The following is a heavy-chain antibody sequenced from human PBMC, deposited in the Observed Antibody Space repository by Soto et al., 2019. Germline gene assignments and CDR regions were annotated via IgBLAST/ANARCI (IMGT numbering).Heavy chain of an antibody. J-gene: IGHJ6*02. CDR3: ATVGYCSSTSCQTRYYYYGMDV. CDR2: ISGSGGST. CDR1: GFTFSSYA. Sequence: GSLRLSCAASGFTFSSYAMSWVRQAPGKGLEWVSAISGSGGSTYYADSVKGRFTISRDNSKNTLYLQMNSLRAEDTAVYYCATVGYCSSTSCQTRYYYYGMDVWGQGTTVTVSS. V-gene: IGHV3-23*01. D-gene: IGHD2-2*03.